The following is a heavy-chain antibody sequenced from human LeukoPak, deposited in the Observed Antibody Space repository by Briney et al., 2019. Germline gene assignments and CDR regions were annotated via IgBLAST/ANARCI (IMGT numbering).Heavy chain of an antibody. CDR2: ISAYNGNT. J-gene: IGHJ6*02. Sequence: ASVKVSCKASGYTFTSYGISWVRQAPGQGLEWMGWISAYNGNTNYAQKLQGRVTMTTDTSTSTAYMELRSLRSDDTAVYYCAREQVEMATIVSALSYYYYGMDVWGQGTTVTDSS. V-gene: IGHV1-18*01. CDR3: AREQVEMATIVSALSYYYYGMDV. CDR1: GYTFTSYG. D-gene: IGHD5-12*01.